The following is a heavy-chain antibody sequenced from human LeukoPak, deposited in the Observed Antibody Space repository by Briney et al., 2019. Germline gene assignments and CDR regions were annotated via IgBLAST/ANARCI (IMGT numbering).Heavy chain of an antibody. Sequence: GGSLRLSCAASGFTFSSYWMHWVRQAPGKGLVWVSRINSDGSSTSYADSVKGRFTISRDNAKNTLYLQMDSLRAEDTAVYYCAVSWGPAAGTFDYWGQGTLVTVSS. J-gene: IGHJ4*02. CDR3: AVSWGPAAGTFDY. CDR1: GFTFSSYW. V-gene: IGHV3-74*01. CDR2: INSDGSST. D-gene: IGHD6-13*01.